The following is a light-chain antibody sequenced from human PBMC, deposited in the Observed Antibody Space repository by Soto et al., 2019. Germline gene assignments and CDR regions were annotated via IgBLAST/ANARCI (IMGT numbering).Light chain of an antibody. CDR2: DAS. CDR3: QQRSSWPLT. V-gene: IGKV3-11*01. J-gene: IGKJ4*01. CDR1: QSISSY. Sequence: EIVLTQSPATLSLSPGERATLSCRASQSISSYLAWYQQKRGQAPRLLIYDASNRATGTPARFSGSGSGTDFTLTISSLETEDFAVYYCQQRSSWPLTFGGGTKVDIK.